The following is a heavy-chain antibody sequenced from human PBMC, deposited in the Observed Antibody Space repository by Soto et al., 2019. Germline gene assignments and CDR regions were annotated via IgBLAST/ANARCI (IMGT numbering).Heavy chain of an antibody. Sequence: QVQLVESGGGVVQPGRSLRLSCAASGFTFSSYGMHWVRQAPGKGLEWVAVISYDGSNKYYADSVKGRFTISRDNSKNTLYLPMNSLRAEDTAVYYCAKSPYGGRTGGSFDYWGQGTLVTVSS. CDR3: AKSPYGGRTGGSFDY. CDR1: GFTFSSYG. D-gene: IGHD1-26*01. CDR2: ISYDGSNK. J-gene: IGHJ4*02. V-gene: IGHV3-30*18.